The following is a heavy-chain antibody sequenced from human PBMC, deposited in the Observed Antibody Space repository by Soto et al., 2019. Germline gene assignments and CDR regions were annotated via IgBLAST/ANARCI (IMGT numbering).Heavy chain of an antibody. Sequence: SETLSLTCAVYGGSFSGYYWSWIRQPPGKGLEWIGEINHSGSTNYNPSLKSRVTISVDTSKNQFSLKLSSVTAADTAVYYRARGKDYGMDVWGQGTTVTVSS. J-gene: IGHJ6*02. CDR3: ARGKDYGMDV. CDR1: GGSFSGYY. V-gene: IGHV4-34*01. CDR2: INHSGST.